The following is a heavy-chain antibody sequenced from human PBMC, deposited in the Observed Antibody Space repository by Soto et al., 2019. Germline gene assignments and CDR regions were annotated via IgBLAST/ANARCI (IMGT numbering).Heavy chain of an antibody. Sequence: QVQLQESGPGLVKPSQTLSLTCTVSGGSISSGGYYWSWIRQHPGKGLEWIGYIYYSGSTYYNPSLKSQVTISVDTSKTQSPLKLSSVTAADTAVYYCAREEAGHRWFDPWGQGTLVTVSS. CDR2: IYYSGST. CDR3: AREEAGHRWFDP. V-gene: IGHV4-31*01. CDR1: GGSISSGGYY. D-gene: IGHD3-10*01. J-gene: IGHJ5*02.